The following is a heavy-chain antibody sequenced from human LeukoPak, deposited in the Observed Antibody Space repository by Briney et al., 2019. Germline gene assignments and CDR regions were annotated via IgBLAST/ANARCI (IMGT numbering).Heavy chain of an antibody. D-gene: IGHD2-15*01. Sequence: ASVKVSCKASGGTFSSYAISWVRQAPGQGLEWMGGIIPIFGTANYAQKFQGRVMITADESTSTAYMELSSLRSEDTAVYYCAREVYCSGGSCRPNWFDPWGQGTLVTVSS. CDR2: IIPIFGTA. J-gene: IGHJ5*02. CDR1: GGTFSSYA. CDR3: AREVYCSGGSCRPNWFDP. V-gene: IGHV1-69*01.